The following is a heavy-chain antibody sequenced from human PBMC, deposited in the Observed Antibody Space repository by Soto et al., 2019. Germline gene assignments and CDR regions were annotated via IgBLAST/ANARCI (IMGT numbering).Heavy chain of an antibody. D-gene: IGHD3-10*01. CDR3: AGKREYYYGSGSHKHAFDI. V-gene: IGHV1-18*01. Sequence: QVQLVQSGAEVKKPGASVKVSCKASGYTFTSYGISWVRQAPGQGLEWMGWISAYNGNTNYAQQLQGGVTLTTDTSTSTAYMDLRRLRSDDTAVYYCAGKREYYYGSGSHKHAFDIGGQGTMVTVSS. J-gene: IGHJ3*02. CDR1: GYTFTSYG. CDR2: ISAYNGNT.